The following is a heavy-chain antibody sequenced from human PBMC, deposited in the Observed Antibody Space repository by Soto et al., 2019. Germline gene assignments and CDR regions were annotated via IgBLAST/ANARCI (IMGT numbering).Heavy chain of an antibody. CDR1: GFTFSSYA. CDR3: ARKGQGSLATYCSAGGCHYAFDM. CDR2: ISGGGDGS. Sequence: EVQLLESGGGLVQPGGSLRLSCAASGFTFSSYAIIWVRQAPGKGLEWVSTISGGGDGSYYADSVKGRFTISRDNSKNTVSLQMNGLRAEDTAVYYCARKGQGSLATYCSAGGCHYAFDMWGQGTMVTVSS. J-gene: IGHJ3*02. V-gene: IGHV3-23*01. D-gene: IGHD2-15*01.